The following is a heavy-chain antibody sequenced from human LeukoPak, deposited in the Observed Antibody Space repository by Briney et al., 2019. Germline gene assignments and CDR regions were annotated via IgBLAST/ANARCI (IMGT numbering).Heavy chain of an antibody. V-gene: IGHV4-31*03. Sequence: SETLSLTCTVSGGSISSGGYYWSWIRQHPGKGLEWIGYIYYSGSTYYNPSLKSRVTISVDTSKNQFSLKLSSVTAADTAVYYCASSPRGGNSGVDYWGQGTLVTVSS. CDR1: GGSISSGGYY. CDR2: IYYSGST. J-gene: IGHJ4*02. D-gene: IGHD4-4*01. CDR3: ASSPRGGNSGVDY.